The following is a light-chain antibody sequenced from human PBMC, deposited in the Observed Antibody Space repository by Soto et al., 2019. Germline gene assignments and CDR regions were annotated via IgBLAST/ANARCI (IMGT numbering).Light chain of an antibody. CDR3: QQTYNTLSIT. Sequence: DIQMTQSPSSLSASVGDRVTITCRASESIGRHLNWYQQKPGKAPKLLIYAASSLQNGVPSRFRGGGSGTDFNLTISNLQPEDFATYYCQQTYNTLSITFGQGTRLEIK. V-gene: IGKV1-39*01. CDR1: ESIGRH. CDR2: AAS. J-gene: IGKJ5*01.